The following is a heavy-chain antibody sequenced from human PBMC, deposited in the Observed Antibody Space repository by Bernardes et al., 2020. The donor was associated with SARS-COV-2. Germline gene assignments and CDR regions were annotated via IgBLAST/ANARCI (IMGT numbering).Heavy chain of an antibody. CDR2: IIPILGIA. Sequence: SVKVSCKASGGTFSSYAISWVRQAPGQGLEWMGRIIPILGIANYAQKFQGRVTITADKSTSTAYMELSSLRSEDTAVYYCARDGWTAAAPIPKSYWFDPWGQGTLVTVSS. J-gene: IGHJ5*02. CDR3: ARDGWTAAAPIPKSYWFDP. V-gene: IGHV1-69*04. CDR1: GGTFSSYA. D-gene: IGHD6-13*01.